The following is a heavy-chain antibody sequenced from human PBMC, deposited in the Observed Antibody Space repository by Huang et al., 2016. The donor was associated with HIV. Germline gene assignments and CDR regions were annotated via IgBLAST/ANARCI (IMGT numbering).Heavy chain of an antibody. J-gene: IGHJ4*02. CDR2: ISFDGRNK. CDR3: ARDTTTVAGLDF. Sequence: QVQLVESGGGVVQPGRSLRLSCAVSGFTFRAHPMHWVRQAPGKGVGWVAVISFDGRNKFYADFVRGRFTSSRDNSKNILYLQLNSLTPADTSIYYCARDTTTVAGLDFWGQGALVTVSS. V-gene: IGHV3-30*14. D-gene: IGHD6-19*01. CDR1: GFTFRAHP.